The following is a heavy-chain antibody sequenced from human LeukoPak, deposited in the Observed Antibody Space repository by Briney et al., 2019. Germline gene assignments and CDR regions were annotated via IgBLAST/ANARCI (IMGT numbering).Heavy chain of an antibody. Sequence: GGSLRLSCAASGFTFSSYSMNWVRQAPGKGLEWVSYISSSSTIYYADSVKGRFTISRDNAKNSLYLQMNSLRAEDTAVYYCARDPSAWELLQSYFDYWGQGTLVTVSS. CDR1: GFTFSSYS. CDR2: ISSSSTI. J-gene: IGHJ4*02. V-gene: IGHV3-48*01. D-gene: IGHD1-26*01. CDR3: ARDPSAWELLQSYFDY.